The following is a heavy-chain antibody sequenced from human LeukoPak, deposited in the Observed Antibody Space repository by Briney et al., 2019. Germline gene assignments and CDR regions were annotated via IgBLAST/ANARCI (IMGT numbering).Heavy chain of an antibody. V-gene: IGHV4-59*01. Sequence: TETLSLTCTVSGGSISSYYWSWIRQPPGKGLEWIGYISYSWSTNYNPSLKSRVTISVDTSKNQFSLKLSSVTAADTAVYYCARAGQYGSGSYYSIYYGMDVWGKGTTVTVSS. J-gene: IGHJ6*04. D-gene: IGHD3-10*01. CDR2: ISYSWST. CDR3: ARAGQYGSGSYYSIYYGMDV. CDR1: GGSISSYY.